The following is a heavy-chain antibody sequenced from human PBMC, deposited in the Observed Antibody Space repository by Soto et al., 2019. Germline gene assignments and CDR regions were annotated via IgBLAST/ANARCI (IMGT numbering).Heavy chain of an antibody. D-gene: IGHD6-13*01. CDR1: GFTFSSYA. CDR3: ARDRGSIAAAGLNDY. CDR2: ISYDGSNK. J-gene: IGHJ4*02. Sequence: QPGGSLRLSCAASGFTFSSYAMHWVRQAPGKGLEWVAVISYDGSNKYYADSVKGRFTISRDNSKNTLYLQMNSLRAEDTAVYYCARDRGSIAAAGLNDYWGQGTLVTVSS. V-gene: IGHV3-30-3*01.